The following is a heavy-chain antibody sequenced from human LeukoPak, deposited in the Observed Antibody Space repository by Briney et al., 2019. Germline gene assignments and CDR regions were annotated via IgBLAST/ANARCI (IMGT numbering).Heavy chain of an antibody. CDR1: GYTFTSYY. V-gene: IGHV1-46*01. CDR3: ARGDGYYDSSGYYFDI. CDR2: INPSGGST. J-gene: IGHJ3*02. D-gene: IGHD3-22*01. Sequence: ASVKVSCKASGYTFTSYYMHWVRQAPGQGLGWMGIINPSGGSTSYAQKFQGRVTMTRDTSTSTVYMELSSLRSEDTAVYYCARGDGYYDSSGYYFDIWGQGTMVTVSS.